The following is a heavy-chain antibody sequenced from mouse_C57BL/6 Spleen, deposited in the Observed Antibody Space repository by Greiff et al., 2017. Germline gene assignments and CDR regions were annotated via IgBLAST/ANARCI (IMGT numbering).Heavy chain of an antibody. CDR2: INPSSGYT. CDR1: GYTFTSYT. Sequence: QVLLQQSGAELARPGASVKMSCKASGYTFTSYTMHWVKQTPGQVLDWIGFINPSSGYTNYNQKFKDKATLTADESSSTAYMQLSSLTAEDSAVYYCARGRANLYYFDYWGQGTTLTVSS. J-gene: IGHJ2*01. V-gene: IGHV1-4*01. D-gene: IGHD6-1*01. CDR3: ARGRANLYYFDY.